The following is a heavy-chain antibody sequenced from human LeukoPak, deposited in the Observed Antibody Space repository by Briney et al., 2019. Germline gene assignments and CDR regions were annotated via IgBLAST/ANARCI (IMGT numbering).Heavy chain of an antibody. CDR2: INPSGDNT. Sequence: GASVKVSCKASGYTFTNYYIHWVRQAPGQGLEWMGIINPSGDNTWYAQKFQGRVTMARDMSTSTAYMELSSLRSEDTAVYYCARPGVYGDHGYVDYWGQGTQVTVSS. CDR3: ARPGVYGDHGYVDY. CDR1: GYTFTNYY. J-gene: IGHJ4*01. V-gene: IGHV1-46*01. D-gene: IGHD4-17*01.